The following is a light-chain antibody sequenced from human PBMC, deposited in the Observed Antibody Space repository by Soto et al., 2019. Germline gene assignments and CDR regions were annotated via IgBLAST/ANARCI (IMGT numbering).Light chain of an antibody. CDR1: SSDVGGYNY. V-gene: IGLV2-14*03. CDR2: DVS. Sequence: SALTQPASVSGSPGQSITISCTGTSSDVGGYNYVSWYQHYPGKAPKLMIYDVSNRPSGVSNRFSGSKSGNTASLTISGLQAEDEADYYCSSYTSRSTLVFGGGTKVTVL. J-gene: IGLJ2*01. CDR3: SSYTSRSTLV.